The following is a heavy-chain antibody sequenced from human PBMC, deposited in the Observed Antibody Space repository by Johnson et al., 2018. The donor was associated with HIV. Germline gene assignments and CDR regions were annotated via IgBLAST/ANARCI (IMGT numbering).Heavy chain of an antibody. V-gene: IGHV3-66*02. D-gene: IGHD3-10*01. Sequence: VQLVESGGGVVRPGGSLRLSCAASGFIVSDNYMSWVRQAPGKGLEWVSVIYSGGNTFYADSVKGRFTITRDNSKNTLSLQMDSLRVEDTAVYFCARASLLWFRELWPHDAFDIWGQGTKVTVSS. J-gene: IGHJ3*02. CDR2: IYSGGNT. CDR3: ARASLLWFRELWPHDAFDI. CDR1: GFIVSDNY.